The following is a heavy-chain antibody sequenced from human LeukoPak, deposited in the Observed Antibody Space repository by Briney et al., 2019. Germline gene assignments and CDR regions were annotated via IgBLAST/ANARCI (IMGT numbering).Heavy chain of an antibody. Sequence: ASVKVSCKASGYTFTGYYMHWVRQAPGRGLEWMGWINPNSGGTNYAQKFQGRVTMTRDTSISTAYMELSRLRSDDTAVYYCARAMVRGVIHLLVYWGQGTLVTVSS. J-gene: IGHJ4*02. V-gene: IGHV1-2*02. CDR1: GYTFTGYY. D-gene: IGHD3-10*01. CDR2: INPNSGGT. CDR3: ARAMVRGVIHLLVY.